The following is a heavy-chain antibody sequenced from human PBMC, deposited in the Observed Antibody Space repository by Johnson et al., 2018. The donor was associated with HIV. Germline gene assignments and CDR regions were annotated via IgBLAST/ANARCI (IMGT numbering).Heavy chain of an antibody. J-gene: IGHJ3*02. CDR3: TTNVGRRVAAPPRVAFDI. V-gene: IGHV3-15*01. D-gene: IGHD2-15*01. CDR1: GFTFSNAW. Sequence: VQLVESGGGLVKPGGSLRLSCAASGFTFSNAWMSWVRQAPGKGLEWVGRIKSKTDGGTTDYAAPVKGRFTITRDDSKHTLYLQINSLKTEDTAVYYCTTNVGRRVAAPPRVAFDIWGQGTMVTVSS. CDR2: IKSKTDGGTT.